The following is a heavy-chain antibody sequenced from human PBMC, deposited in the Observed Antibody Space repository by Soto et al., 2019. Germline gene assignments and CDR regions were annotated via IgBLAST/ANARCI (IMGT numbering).Heavy chain of an antibody. J-gene: IGHJ4*02. Sequence: QVQLQESGPGLVRPSQTLSLTCTVSGGSIRIGGYYWTWIRQRPGKGLEWIGYIYYSGSAYYTPSLTSRATISVDSSNSQFSLELTSVTAADAAVYYCARYDSGALDYWGQGSLVIVSS. CDR2: IYYSGSA. D-gene: IGHD3-10*01. CDR1: GGSIRIGGYY. V-gene: IGHV4-31*03. CDR3: ARYDSGALDY.